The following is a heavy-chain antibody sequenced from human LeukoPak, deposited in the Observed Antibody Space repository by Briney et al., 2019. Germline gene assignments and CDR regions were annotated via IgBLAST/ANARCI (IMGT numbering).Heavy chain of an antibody. J-gene: IGHJ4*02. CDR1: GYSFTCYW. CDR2: IYPGDSDT. D-gene: IGHD3-16*02. V-gene: IGHV5-51*01. Sequence: GESLKISCKGSGYSFTCYWIGWVRQMPGKGLEWMGIIYPGDSDTRYSPSFQGQVTISADKSISTAYLQWSSLKASDTAMYYCARHVSVWGSYRDYWGQGTLVTVSP. CDR3: ARHVSVWGSYRDY.